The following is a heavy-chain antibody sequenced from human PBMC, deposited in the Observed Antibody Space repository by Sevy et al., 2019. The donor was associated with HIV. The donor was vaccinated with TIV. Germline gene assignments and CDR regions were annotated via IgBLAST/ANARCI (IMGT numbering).Heavy chain of an antibody. D-gene: IGHD2-8*01. V-gene: IGHV3-23*01. CDR1: GFTFSKYS. J-gene: IGHJ4*02. CDR2: LSFGCGEI. Sequence: GGSLRRSCAASGFTFSKYSMSWVRQPPGKGLEWVSTLSFGCGEINYADSVKGRFTISRYNSKSSVYLQMNNLRPEDTAVYYCAREGCTKPHDYWGQGTLVTVSS. CDR3: AREGCTKPHDY.